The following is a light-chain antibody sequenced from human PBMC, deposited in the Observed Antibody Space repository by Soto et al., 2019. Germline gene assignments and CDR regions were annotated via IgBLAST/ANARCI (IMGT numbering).Light chain of an antibody. V-gene: IGLV2-23*02. Sequence: QSVLTQPASVSGSPGQSITISCTGTSSDVGSYNLVSWYQQHPGKAPKLMIYEVSKRPSGVSNRFSGSKSGNTASLTISGLQAVDEAEYYCCSFAGSSTYVFGTGTKVTVL. J-gene: IGLJ1*01. CDR3: CSFAGSSTYV. CDR1: SSDVGSYNL. CDR2: EVS.